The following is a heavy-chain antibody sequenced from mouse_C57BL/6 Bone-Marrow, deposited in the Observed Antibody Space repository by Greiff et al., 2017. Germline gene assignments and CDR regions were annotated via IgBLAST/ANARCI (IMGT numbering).Heavy chain of an antibody. D-gene: IGHD2-9*01. CDR2: IHPNSGST. V-gene: IGHV1-64*01. J-gene: IGHJ3*01. Sequence: QVQLQQPGAELVKPGASVKLSCKASGYTFTSYWMHWVKQRPGQGLEWIGMIHPNSGSTNYNEKFKSKATLTVDKSSSTAYMPLSSLTSEDSAVYYCARPTMVTTGNWFAYWGQGTLVTVSA. CDR3: ARPTMVTTGNWFAY. CDR1: GYTFTSYW.